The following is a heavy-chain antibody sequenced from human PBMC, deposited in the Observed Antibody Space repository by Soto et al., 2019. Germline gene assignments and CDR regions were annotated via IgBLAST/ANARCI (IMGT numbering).Heavy chain of an antibody. CDR3: ARDRSHFGVDF. CDR2: IYYSGST. D-gene: IGHD3-10*01. Sequence: PSETLSLTCTVSGGSISSGGYYWSWIRQHPGKGLEWIGYIYYSGSTYYNPSLKSRVTISVDTSENQFSLKLSSVTAADTAVYYCARDRSHFGVDFWGQGTLVTVSS. CDR1: GGSISSGGYY. J-gene: IGHJ4*02. V-gene: IGHV4-31*03.